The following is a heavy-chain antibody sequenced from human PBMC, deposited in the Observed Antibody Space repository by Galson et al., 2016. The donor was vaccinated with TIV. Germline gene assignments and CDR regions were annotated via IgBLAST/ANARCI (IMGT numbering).Heavy chain of an antibody. CDR1: GGTFSSFT. CDR3: ARRLCISTTCYPGWFDP. J-gene: IGHJ5*02. CDR2: IIPIPGIP. D-gene: IGHD2-2*01. V-gene: IGHV1-69*02. Sequence: SVKVSCKASGGTFSSFTLNWVRQAPGQGLEWMGRIIPIPGIPSYAQKFQGRVTITTDNSTSTAYMELSSLGFEDTAVYYCARRLCISTTCYPGWFDPWGQGTLFTVSS.